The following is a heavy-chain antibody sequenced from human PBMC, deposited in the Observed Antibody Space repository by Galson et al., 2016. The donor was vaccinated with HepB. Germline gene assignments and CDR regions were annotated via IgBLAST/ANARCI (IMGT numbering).Heavy chain of an antibody. Sequence: SVKVSCKASGDTLTNYYIHWVRQAPGQELEWMGIIDPTYGSTSYAQKFQGRLTMTRDTSTTTIYMQLSSLGSEDTAVYYCARDYREYSSSSIDPWGQGTLVTVSS. CDR1: GDTLTNYY. J-gene: IGHJ5*02. D-gene: IGHD6-6*01. CDR2: IDPTYGST. V-gene: IGHV1-46*01. CDR3: ARDYREYSSSSIDP.